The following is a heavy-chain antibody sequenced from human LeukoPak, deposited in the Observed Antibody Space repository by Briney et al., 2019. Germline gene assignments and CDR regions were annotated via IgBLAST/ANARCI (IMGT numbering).Heavy chain of an antibody. J-gene: IGHJ5*02. Sequence: SETLSLTCTVSGGSISSYYWSWIRQPPGKGLDWIGYISHSGSTNYNPSLKSRVTISVHTSKNQFSLKLSSVTAADTAVYYCARLTGYSSESWSDPWGQGTLVTVSS. CDR1: GGSISSYY. CDR3: ARLTGYSSESWSDP. CDR2: ISHSGST. D-gene: IGHD3-9*01. V-gene: IGHV4-59*01.